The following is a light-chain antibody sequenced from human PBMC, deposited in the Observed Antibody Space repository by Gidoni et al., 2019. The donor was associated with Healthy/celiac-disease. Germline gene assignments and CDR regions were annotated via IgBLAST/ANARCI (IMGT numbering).Light chain of an antibody. Sequence: SSELTQDPAVSVALGQTVRITCQGDSLRSYYASRYQQKPGHAPVLVIYGKNNRPSGIPDRFSGSSSGNTASLTITGAQAEDEADYYCNSRDSSGNHPYVVFGGGTKLTVL. CDR2: GKN. V-gene: IGLV3-19*01. CDR1: SLRSYY. J-gene: IGLJ2*01. CDR3: NSRDSSGNHPYVV.